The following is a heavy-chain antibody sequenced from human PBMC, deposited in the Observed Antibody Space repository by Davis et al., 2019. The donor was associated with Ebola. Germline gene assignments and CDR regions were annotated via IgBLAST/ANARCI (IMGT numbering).Heavy chain of an antibody. J-gene: IGHJ5*02. D-gene: IGHD3-3*01. CDR1: GASFSGYS. Sequence: MPSETLSPTCALHGASFSGYSWTWIPQPPGKGLEWIGEITHSGSTNYNPSLKSRVTISVDTSKNQFSLKLHSVTAADTAVYYCARGFTIFGWNRFDPWCQGTLVTVSS. CDR2: ITHSGST. CDR3: ARGFTIFGWNRFDP. V-gene: IGHV4-34*01.